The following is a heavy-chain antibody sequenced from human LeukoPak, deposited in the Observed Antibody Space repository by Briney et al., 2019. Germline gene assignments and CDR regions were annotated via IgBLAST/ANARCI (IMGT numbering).Heavy chain of an antibody. CDR2: INPSGGST. CDR1: GYTFTGYY. Sequence: ASVKVSCKASGYTFTGYYMHWVRQAPGQGLEWMGIINPSGGSTSYAQKFQGRVTMTRDTSTSTVYMELSSLRSEDTAVYYCARDGDRVRYSSGWFTDYWGQGTLVTVSS. V-gene: IGHV1-46*01. CDR3: ARDGDRVRYSSGWFTDY. D-gene: IGHD6-19*01. J-gene: IGHJ4*02.